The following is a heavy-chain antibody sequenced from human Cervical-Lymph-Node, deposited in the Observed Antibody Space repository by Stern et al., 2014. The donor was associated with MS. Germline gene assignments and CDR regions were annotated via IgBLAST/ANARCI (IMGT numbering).Heavy chain of an antibody. D-gene: IGHD3-22*01. CDR2: INAGNGDT. CDR1: GYSFTSYA. CDR3: ARLHYDSSGSGGD. J-gene: IGHJ4*02. Sequence: VHLVESGAEVKKPGASVKVSCKASGYSFTSYALHWVRQAPGQRFEWMGWINAGNGDTKYSQNFQGRVTITSDTSANTAYMELTSLKSVDTAVYYCARLHYDSSGSGGDWGQGTLVTVSS. V-gene: IGHV1-3*01.